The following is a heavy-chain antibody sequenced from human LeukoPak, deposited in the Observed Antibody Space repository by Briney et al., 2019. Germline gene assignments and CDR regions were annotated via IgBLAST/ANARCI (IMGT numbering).Heavy chain of an antibody. CDR3: AREVGTMIVGGFDP. D-gene: IGHD3-22*01. CDR2: INPNSGGT. J-gene: IGHJ5*02. Sequence: SVKVSCKASGYTLTGYYMHCVRQAPGHWIEWMGRINPNSGGTNYAQKFQGRVTRTRDTSISTAYMALSRLRSDDTAVYYCAREVGTMIVGGFDPWGQGTLVTVSS. V-gene: IGHV1-2*06. CDR1: GYTLTGYY.